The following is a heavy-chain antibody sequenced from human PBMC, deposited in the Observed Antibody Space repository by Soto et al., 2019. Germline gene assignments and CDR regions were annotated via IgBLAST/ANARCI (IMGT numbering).Heavy chain of an antibody. CDR1: GYSFTSYW. CDR2: VYPDDSDT. V-gene: IGHV5-51*01. D-gene: IGHD1-26*01. CDR3: TRGGVASRTFDY. Sequence: ESLKISCETSGYSFTSYWIGWVRQMPGQGLEWMGIVYPDDSDTRYSPSFRGQVTISADKSISTAYLQWSSLKASDTAMYYCTRGGVASRTFDYWGQGSLVTVSS. J-gene: IGHJ4*02.